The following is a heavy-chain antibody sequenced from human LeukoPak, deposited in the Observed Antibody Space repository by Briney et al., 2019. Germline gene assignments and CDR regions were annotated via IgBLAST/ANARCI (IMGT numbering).Heavy chain of an antibody. V-gene: IGHV3-23*01. D-gene: IGHD6-13*01. J-gene: IGHJ4*02. CDR3: AKLIAAANPLDY. CDR2: ISGSGGST. CDR1: GFTFSSYA. Sequence: GGSLRLSCAAPGFTFSSYAMSWVRQAPGKGLEWVSAISGSGGSTYYADSVKGRLTISRDNSKNTLYLQMNSLRAEDTAVYYCAKLIAAANPLDYWGQGTLVTVSS.